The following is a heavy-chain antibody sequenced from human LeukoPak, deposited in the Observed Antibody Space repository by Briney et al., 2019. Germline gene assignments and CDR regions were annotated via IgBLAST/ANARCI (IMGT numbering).Heavy chain of an antibody. CDR2: IRYDGTDK. Sequence: PGGSLRPSCAASGFVFPSTGMHWVRQAPGKGLDWVAFIRYDGTDKYYADSVKGRFTISRDNSQNTLFLQMNNLRPGDSALYYCVRDTTIAAASFDFWGRGTLVTVSS. CDR1: GFVFPSTG. V-gene: IGHV3-30*02. D-gene: IGHD5-12*01. CDR3: VRDTTIAAASFDF. J-gene: IGHJ4*02.